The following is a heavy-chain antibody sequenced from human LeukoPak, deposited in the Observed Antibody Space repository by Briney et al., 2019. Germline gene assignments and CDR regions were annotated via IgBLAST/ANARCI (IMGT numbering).Heavy chain of an antibody. CDR1: GGSFSGHY. Sequence: SEILSLTCAVYGGSFSGHYWTWTRQPPGKGLEWIGEINHSGSTNYNPSLKSRVTISVDTSKNQFSLKLSSVTAADTAVYYCARLLGPYCSGGSCYSGGLYYFDYWGQGTLVTVSS. V-gene: IGHV4-34*01. J-gene: IGHJ4*02. CDR2: INHSGST. D-gene: IGHD2-15*01. CDR3: ARLLGPYCSGGSCYSGGLYYFDY.